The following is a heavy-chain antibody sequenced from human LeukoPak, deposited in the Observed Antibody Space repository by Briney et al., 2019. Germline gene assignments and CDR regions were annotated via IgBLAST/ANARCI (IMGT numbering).Heavy chain of an antibody. CDR3: ARDGYYDSSGYAFDI. CDR1: GGSFSGYY. D-gene: IGHD3-22*01. J-gene: IGHJ3*02. Sequence: SETLSLTCAVYGGSFSGYYWSWIRQPPGKGLEWIGYIYYSGSTNYNPSLKSRVTISVDTSKNQFSLKLSSVTAADTAVYYCARDGYYDSSGYAFDIWGQGTMVTVSS. CDR2: IYYSGST. V-gene: IGHV4-59*01.